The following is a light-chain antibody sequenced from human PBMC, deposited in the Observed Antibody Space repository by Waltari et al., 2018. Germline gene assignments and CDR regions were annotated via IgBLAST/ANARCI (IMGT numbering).Light chain of an antibody. V-gene: IGLV3-10*01. Sequence: SYELTQTPSVSVSPGQTARITCSGHELPRKYAYWFQQKSGQAPRLVIYEDTKRPSGIPERFSGSSSGTVATLTITEAQVDDEADYYCYSSDSTGLRVFGGGTTVVVL. J-gene: IGLJ1*01. CDR1: ELPRKY. CDR3: YSSDSTGLRV. CDR2: EDT.